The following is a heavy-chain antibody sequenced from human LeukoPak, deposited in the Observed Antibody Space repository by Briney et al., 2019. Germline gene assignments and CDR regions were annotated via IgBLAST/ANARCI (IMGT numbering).Heavy chain of an antibody. J-gene: IGHJ4*02. V-gene: IGHV3-23*01. CDR2: MSGSGGST. Sequence: GGSLRLSCAASGFTLRSCAMSWVCQAPGKGLEWVSAMSGSGGSTYYADSVKGRFTISRDNSKNTLYLQMNSLRAEDTALYYCAKGGSCSGGTCPTDLDYWGQGTLVTVSS. CDR3: AKGGSCSGGTCPTDLDY. D-gene: IGHD2-15*01. CDR1: GFTLRSCA.